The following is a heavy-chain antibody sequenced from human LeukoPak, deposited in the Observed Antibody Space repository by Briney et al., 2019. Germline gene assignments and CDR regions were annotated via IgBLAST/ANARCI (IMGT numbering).Heavy chain of an antibody. CDR2: IIPILGIA. V-gene: IGHV1-69*04. Sequence: VASVKVSCKASGGTFSSYAISWVRQAPGQGLEWMGRIIPILGIANYAQKFQGRVTITADKSTSTAYMELSSLRSEDTAVYYCARLRSPYQRYYYDSSGPDPTPEWDYWGQGTLVTVSS. J-gene: IGHJ4*02. D-gene: IGHD3-22*01. CDR3: ARLRSPYQRYYYDSSGPDPTPEWDY. CDR1: GGTFSSYA.